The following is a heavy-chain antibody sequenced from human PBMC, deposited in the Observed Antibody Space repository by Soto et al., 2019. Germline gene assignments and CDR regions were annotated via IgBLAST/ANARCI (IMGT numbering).Heavy chain of an antibody. J-gene: IGHJ4*02. D-gene: IGHD1-7*01. CDR3: ARLKRNYEDFDY. V-gene: IGHV2-5*01. Sequence: QITLKESGPTLVKPTQTLTLTCTFSGFSLSTSGVGVGWIRQPPGKALEWLALIYWNDDKRYSPSLKSRLTITKDTSKNQVVLTMTNMDPVDTATYYCARLKRNYEDFDYWGQGTLVTVSS. CDR2: IYWNDDK. CDR1: GFSLSTSGVG.